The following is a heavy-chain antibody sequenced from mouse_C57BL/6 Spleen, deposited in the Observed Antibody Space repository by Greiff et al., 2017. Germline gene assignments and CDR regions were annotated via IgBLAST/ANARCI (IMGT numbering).Heavy chain of an antibody. CDR1: GYSITSGYD. D-gene: IGHD1-1*01. V-gene: IGHV3-1*01. CDR2: ISYSGST. J-gene: IGHJ4*01. CDR3: ARGGSSSYAMDY. Sequence: EVKLQESGPGMVKPSQSLSLTCTVTGYSITSGYDWHWIRHFPGNKLEWMGYISYSGSTNYNPSLKSRISITHDTSKNHFFLKLNSVTTEDTATYYCARGGSSSYAMDYGGQGTSVTVSS.